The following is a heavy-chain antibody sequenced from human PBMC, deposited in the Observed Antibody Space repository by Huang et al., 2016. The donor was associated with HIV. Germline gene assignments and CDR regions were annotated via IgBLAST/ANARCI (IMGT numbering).Heavy chain of an antibody. CDR1: GDFISSTHSY. J-gene: IGHJ4*02. D-gene: IGHD6-13*01. CDR2: VYQNGST. V-gene: IGHV4-39*01. Sequence: QLQLQESGPGQVKPSETLSLTCTVSGDFISSTHSYWGWIRQSPGKGLEWVGSVYQNGSTNYNPSLKSRVTLSVETSRNQFSRRLNSVTAADTAVYYCASQHIGAAATWFWGRGTQVAVSS. CDR3: ASQHIGAAATWF.